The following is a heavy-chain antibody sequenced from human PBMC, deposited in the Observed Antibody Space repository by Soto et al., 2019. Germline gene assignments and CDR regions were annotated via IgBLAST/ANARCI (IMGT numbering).Heavy chain of an antibody. CDR2: FDPEDGET. Sequence: RASVKVSCKVSGYTLTELSMHWVRQAPGKGLEWMGGFDPEDGETIYAQKFQGRVTMTEDTSTDTAYMELSSLRSEDTAVYYCATASSYDYVWDFDYWGQGTLVTVSS. J-gene: IGHJ4*02. V-gene: IGHV1-24*01. CDR1: GYTLTELS. D-gene: IGHD3-16*01. CDR3: ATASSYDYVWDFDY.